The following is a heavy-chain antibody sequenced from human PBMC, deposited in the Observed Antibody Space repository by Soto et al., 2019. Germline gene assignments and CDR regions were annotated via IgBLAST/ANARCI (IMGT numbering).Heavy chain of an antibody. CDR2: INPSVGST. CDR3: ARANAPGAARSPFDY. J-gene: IGHJ4*02. D-gene: IGHD2-15*01. Sequence: ASVKVSCKASGDTFSTYYLHWVRQAPGQGLEWMGIINPSVGSTNYSQKFLGRITMTRDTSMNTIYMELTSLKSEDTPVYYCARANAPGAARSPFDYWGQGTLVTVSS. CDR1: GDTFSTYY. V-gene: IGHV1-46*01.